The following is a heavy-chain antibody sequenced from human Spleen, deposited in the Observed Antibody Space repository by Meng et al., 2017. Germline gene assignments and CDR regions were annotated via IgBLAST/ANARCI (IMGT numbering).Heavy chain of an antibody. CDR3: ARMSSAYLDY. D-gene: IGHD3-22*01. CDR1: GFTFSSYG. J-gene: IGHJ4*02. Sequence: VQLVESGGGVVQPGRTLRLSCAASGFTFSSYGMHWVRQAPGKGLEWVAVIWYDGSNKYYADSVKGRFTISRDNSKNTLYLQMNSLRAEDTAVYYCARMSSAYLDYWGQGTLVTVSS. V-gene: IGHV3-33*08. CDR2: IWYDGSNK.